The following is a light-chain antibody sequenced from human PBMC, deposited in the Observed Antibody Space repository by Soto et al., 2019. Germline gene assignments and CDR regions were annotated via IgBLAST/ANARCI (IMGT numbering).Light chain of an antibody. CDR1: QGISNN. CDR2: GAS. J-gene: IGKJ1*01. V-gene: IGKV1-27*01. Sequence: DIQMTQSPSSLSASVGDSVTITCRASQGISNNLAWYQQKPGKVPKLPIYGASTLQSGVPSRFSGSRSGTDFTLTISSLQPEDVATYYCQKYDSAPLTFGQGTKVDFK. CDR3: QKYDSAPLT.